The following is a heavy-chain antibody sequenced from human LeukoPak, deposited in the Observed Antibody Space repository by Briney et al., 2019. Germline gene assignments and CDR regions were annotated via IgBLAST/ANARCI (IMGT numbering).Heavy chain of an antibody. D-gene: IGHD3-16*02. Sequence: GGSLRLSCAASGFTFSSYGMHWVRQAPGKGLEWVAVISYDGSNKYYADSVKGRFTISRDNSKNTLYLQMNSLRAEDTAVYYCAKDHRITSGGVIAPDYWGQGTLVTVSS. CDR1: GFTFSSYG. J-gene: IGHJ4*02. CDR2: ISYDGSNK. CDR3: AKDHRITSGGVIAPDY. V-gene: IGHV3-30*18.